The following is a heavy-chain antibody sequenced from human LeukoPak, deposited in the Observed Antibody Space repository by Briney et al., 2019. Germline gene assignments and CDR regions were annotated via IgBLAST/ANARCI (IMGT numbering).Heavy chain of an antibody. CDR3: ARSSCSGDCYTFDY. V-gene: IGHV4-59*01. CDR2: IYYTGST. CDR1: GGSISSYH. D-gene: IGHD2-21*02. J-gene: IGHJ4*02. Sequence: SETLSLTCTVSGGSISSYHWSWIRQPPGKGLEYIGHIYYTGSTNYNPSLKSRVTISVDTSKNQFSLKLSSVTAADTAVYYCARSSCSGDCYTFDYWGQGTLVTVSS.